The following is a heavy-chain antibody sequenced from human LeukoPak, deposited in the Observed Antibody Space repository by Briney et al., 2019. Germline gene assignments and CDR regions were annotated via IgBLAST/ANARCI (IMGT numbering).Heavy chain of an antibody. J-gene: IGHJ4*02. CDR3: ARFYYDSSGYRYDY. D-gene: IGHD3-22*01. Sequence: ASVKVSCKASGYTFTGYYMHWVRQAPGQGLEWMGWINPNSGGTNYAQKFQGRVTMTRDTSISTAYMELSRLRSDETAVYYCARFYYDSSGYRYDYWGQGTLVTVSS. V-gene: IGHV1-2*02. CDR1: GYTFTGYY. CDR2: INPNSGGT.